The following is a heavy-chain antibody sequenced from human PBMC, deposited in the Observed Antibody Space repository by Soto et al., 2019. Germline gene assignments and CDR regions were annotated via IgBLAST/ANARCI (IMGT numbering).Heavy chain of an antibody. CDR2: SWNT. CDR3: ASDNRGSLDY. Sequence: QVQLQESGPGLVKTSETLSLTCTVSGGSVTNRPYYWSWIRQPPGKGLEWIGYSWNTNQNPSLKSRVTISVDTSRNQFSLTLNSVTAADTAVYYCASDNRGSLDYWGQGVLVTVSS. V-gene: IGHV4-61*01. D-gene: IGHD3-16*01. CDR1: GGSVTNRPYY. J-gene: IGHJ4*02.